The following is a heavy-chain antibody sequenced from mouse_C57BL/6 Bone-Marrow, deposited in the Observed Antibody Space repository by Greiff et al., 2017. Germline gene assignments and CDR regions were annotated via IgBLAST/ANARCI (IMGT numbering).Heavy chain of an antibody. J-gene: IGHJ4*01. V-gene: IGHV3-2*02. D-gene: IGHD2-3*01. Sequence: EVKVVESGPGLVKPSQSLSLTCTVTGSSITSDYAWNWIRQFPGNKLEWMGYISYSGSTTYNPSLKSRISITRDTFKNQFFLHLISVTTEDTATYYCARYDGYYKNYAMDYWGQGTSVIVSS. CDR2: ISYSGST. CDR3: ARYDGYYKNYAMDY. CDR1: GSSITSDYA.